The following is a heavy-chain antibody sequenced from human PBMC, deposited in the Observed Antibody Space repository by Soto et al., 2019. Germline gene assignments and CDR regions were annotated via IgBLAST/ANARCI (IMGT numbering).Heavy chain of an antibody. CDR1: GFTFSSYG. CDR3: ARDLTMIVGTPHY. Sequence: QVQLVESGGGVVQPGRSLRLSCAASGFTFSSYGMHWVRQAPGKGLEWVAVIWYDGSNKYYADSVKGRFTISRDNSKNTLYLQMNSLRAEDTAVYYCARDLTMIVGTPHYWGQGTLVTVSS. J-gene: IGHJ4*02. D-gene: IGHD3-22*01. CDR2: IWYDGSNK. V-gene: IGHV3-33*01.